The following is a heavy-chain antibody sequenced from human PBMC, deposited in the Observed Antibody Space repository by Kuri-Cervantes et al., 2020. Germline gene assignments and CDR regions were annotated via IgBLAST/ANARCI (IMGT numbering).Heavy chain of an antibody. V-gene: IGHV3-30*04. D-gene: IGHD3-10*01. Sequence: GGSLRLSCAASGFTFSSYAMHWVRQAPGKGLEWVAVISYDGSNKYYADSVKGRFTISRDNSKNTLYLQMNSLRAEDTAVYYCARGGLWFGELFLYYYYGMDVWGQGTTVTVSS. J-gene: IGHJ6*02. CDR2: ISYDGSNK. CDR1: GFTFSSYA. CDR3: ARGGLWFGELFLYYYYGMDV.